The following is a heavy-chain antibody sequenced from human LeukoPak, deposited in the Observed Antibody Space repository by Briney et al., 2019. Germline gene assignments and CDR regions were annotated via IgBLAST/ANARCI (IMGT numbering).Heavy chain of an antibody. D-gene: IGHD5-18*01. J-gene: IGHJ4*02. Sequence: SETLSLTCTVSGGSILDSTYYWAWIRQPPGKGLEWIATIFYNGNTHYNPSLKSRVTMSVDTAKNQFSLNLNSVTAADTAVYYCARGLNTAMVYWGQGTLVTVSS. CDR1: GGSILDSTYY. V-gene: IGHV4-39*01. CDR2: IFYNGNT. CDR3: ARGLNTAMVY.